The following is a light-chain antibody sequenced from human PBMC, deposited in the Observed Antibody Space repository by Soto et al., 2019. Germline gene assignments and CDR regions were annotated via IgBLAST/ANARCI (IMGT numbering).Light chain of an antibody. Sequence: DIQMTQSPSSLSASVGDRVTITCRASQSIIYYLNWYQQKPGRAPRLLIYGASSLQSGVPSRFSGSGSGTDFTLTISCLQSEDFATYYCQQYYSYPRTFGQGTKVDIK. J-gene: IGKJ1*01. V-gene: IGKV1-39*01. CDR3: QQYYSYPRT. CDR1: QSIIYY. CDR2: GAS.